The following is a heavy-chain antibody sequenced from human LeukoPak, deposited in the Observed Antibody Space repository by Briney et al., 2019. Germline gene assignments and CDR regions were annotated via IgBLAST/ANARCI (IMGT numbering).Heavy chain of an antibody. D-gene: IGHD3-10*01. V-gene: IGHV3-7*03. CDR3: ARKENVYYYFDY. J-gene: IGHJ4*02. Sequence: GGSLKLSCAASGLTFSSYWMSWVRQAPGRGLEWVANIKHDGRETYYADSVKGRFTISRDNAKNSLFLQMNSLRAEDTAVYYCARKENVYYYFDYWGQGTLVTVSS. CDR1: GLTFSSYW. CDR2: IKHDGRET.